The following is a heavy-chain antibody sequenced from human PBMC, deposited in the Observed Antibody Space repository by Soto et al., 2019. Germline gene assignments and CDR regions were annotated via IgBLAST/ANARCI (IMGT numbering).Heavy chain of an antibody. CDR3: VRHVRGASNAFDI. J-gene: IGHJ3*02. CDR1: GGSFSGYY. Sequence: PSETLSLTCAVYGGSFSGYYWSWIRQHPGKGLEWIGYIYYSGSTYYNPSLKSRITISVDTSKNQFSLKLTSVTDADTAVYYCVRHVRGASNAFDIWGQRTMVTVSS. CDR2: IYYSGST. V-gene: IGHV4-59*08.